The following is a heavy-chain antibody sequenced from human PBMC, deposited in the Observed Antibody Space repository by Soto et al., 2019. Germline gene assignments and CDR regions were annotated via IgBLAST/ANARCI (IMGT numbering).Heavy chain of an antibody. J-gene: IGHJ5*02. CDR2: IYHSGST. CDR1: GGSISSSNW. D-gene: IGHD4-4*01. V-gene: IGHV4-4*02. CDR3: ERDRGGYSKLNWFDP. Sequence: SETLSLTCAVSGGSISSSNWWSWVRQPPGKGLEWIGEIYHSGSTNYNPSLKSRVTISVDKSKNQFSLKLSSVTAADTAVYYCERDRGGYSKLNWFDPWGQGTPVPVSS.